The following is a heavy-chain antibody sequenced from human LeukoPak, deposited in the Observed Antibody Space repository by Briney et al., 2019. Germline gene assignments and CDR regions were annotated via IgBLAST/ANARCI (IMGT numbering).Heavy chain of an antibody. CDR2: IYYSGST. CDR3: AGLGVATIVPYDY. D-gene: IGHD5-12*01. J-gene: IGHJ4*02. CDR1: GGSIGSSSYY. V-gene: IGHV4-39*07. Sequence: SETLSLTCTVSGGSIGSSSYYWGWIRQPPGKGLEWIGSIYYSGSTYYNPSLKSRVTISVDTSKNQFSLKLSSVTAADTAVYYCAGLGVATIVPYDYWGQGTLVTVSS.